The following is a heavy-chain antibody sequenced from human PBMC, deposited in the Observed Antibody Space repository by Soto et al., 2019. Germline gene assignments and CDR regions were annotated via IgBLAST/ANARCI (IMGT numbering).Heavy chain of an antibody. V-gene: IGHV1-2*04. Sequence: ASVKVCCKASGYTFTGYYMHWVRQAPGQGLEWMGWINPNSGGTKYAQKFQGWVTITRDTSISTAYMELSSLRSEDTAVYYCARAATMVRGVEFDYWGQGTLVTVSS. CDR3: ARAATMVRGVEFDY. J-gene: IGHJ4*02. CDR1: GYTFTGYY. D-gene: IGHD3-10*01. CDR2: INPNSGGT.